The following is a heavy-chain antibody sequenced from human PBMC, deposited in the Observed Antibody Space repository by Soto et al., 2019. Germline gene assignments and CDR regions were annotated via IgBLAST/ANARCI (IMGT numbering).Heavy chain of an antibody. CDR1: GFTFSSYA. CDR2: ISYDGSNK. CDR3: ARPGGAGGYANGWVGYYYYGMDV. V-gene: IGHV3-30-3*01. J-gene: IGHJ6*02. Sequence: QVQLVESGGGVVQPGRSLRLSCAASGFTFSSYAMHWVRQAPGKGLEWVAVISYDGSNKYYADSVKGRFTISRDNSKNTLYLQMNSLRAEDTAVYYCARPGGAGGYANGWVGYYYYGMDVWGQGTTVTVSS. D-gene: IGHD5-12*01.